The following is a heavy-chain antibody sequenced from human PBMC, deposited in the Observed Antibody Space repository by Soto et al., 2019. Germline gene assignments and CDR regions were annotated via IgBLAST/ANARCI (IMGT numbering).Heavy chain of an antibody. CDR2: ISYDGSNK. CDR1: GFTFSSYA. J-gene: IGHJ4*02. CDR3: ARFVPGVAVVVAFDS. V-gene: IGHV3-30-3*01. Sequence: GGSLRLSCAASGFTFSSYAMRWVRQAPGKGLEWVAVISYDGSNKYYADSVKGRFTISRDNYKNTMYLQMNSLRAEDTAVYYCARFVPGVAVVVAFDSWGQGTLVTVSS. D-gene: IGHD2-15*01.